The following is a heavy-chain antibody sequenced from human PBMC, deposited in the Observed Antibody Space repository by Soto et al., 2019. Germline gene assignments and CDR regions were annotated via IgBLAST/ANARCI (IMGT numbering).Heavy chain of an antibody. J-gene: IGHJ3*02. CDR1: GGSISSYY. CDR2: IYYSGST. CDR3: ARHEGSGRIVVAHRSAFDI. D-gene: IGHD3-22*01. V-gene: IGHV4-59*08. Sequence: PSETLSLTCTVSGGSISSYYWSWIRQPPGKGLEWIGYIYYSGSTNYNPSLKSRVTISVDTSKNQFSLKLSSVTAADTAVYYCARHEGSGRIVVAHRSAFDIWGQGTMVTVSS.